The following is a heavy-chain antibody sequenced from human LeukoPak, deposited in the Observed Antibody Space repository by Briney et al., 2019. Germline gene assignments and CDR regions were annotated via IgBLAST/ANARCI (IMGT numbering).Heavy chain of an antibody. CDR1: GFILSNYG. V-gene: IGHV3-30*02. J-gene: IGHJ4*02. CDR2: LRNDESEI. D-gene: IGHD1-14*01. Sequence: PGGSLTLSCAESGFILSNYGMHWVRQAPGKGLEWVAFLRNDESEIFYADSVKGRFTISRDNSKNTLYLQMSSLRDEDTAVYYCVKDTGRGDFWGQGTQVTVSS. CDR3: VKDTGRGDF.